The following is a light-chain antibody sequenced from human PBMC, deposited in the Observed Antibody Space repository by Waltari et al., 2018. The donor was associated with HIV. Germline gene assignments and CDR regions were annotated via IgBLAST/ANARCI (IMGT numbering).Light chain of an antibody. Sequence: IVMTQSPLSLPVTPGEQASISCRSSQSIVNSNGRKYLDWYLQKPGQSPQLLIYLGSYRASGVPDRFSGSGSGTDFTLKISRVEAEDVGVYYCMQSLQTPSTFGQGTKLEMK. V-gene: IGKV2-28*01. CDR2: LGS. J-gene: IGKJ2*02. CDR1: QSIVNSNGRKY. CDR3: MQSLQTPST.